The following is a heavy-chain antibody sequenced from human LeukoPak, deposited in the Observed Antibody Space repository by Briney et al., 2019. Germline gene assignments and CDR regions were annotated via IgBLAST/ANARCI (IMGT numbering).Heavy chain of an antibody. CDR3: AGAGFLEWLPDDY. Sequence: PGRSLRLSCAASGFTFSSYAMHWVRQAPGKGLERVAVISYDGSNKYYADSVKGRFTISRDNSKNTLYLQMNSLRAEDTAVYYCAGAGFLEWLPDDYWGQGTLVTVSS. V-gene: IGHV3-30-3*01. CDR2: ISYDGSNK. J-gene: IGHJ4*02. D-gene: IGHD3-3*01. CDR1: GFTFSSYA.